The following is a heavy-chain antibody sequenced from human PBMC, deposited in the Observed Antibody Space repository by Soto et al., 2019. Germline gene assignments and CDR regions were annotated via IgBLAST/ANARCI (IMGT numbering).Heavy chain of an antibody. V-gene: IGHV4-39*01. Sequence: SETLSLTCPVSGGSISSSSYYWGWIRQPPGKGLEWIGSIYYSGSTYYNPSLKSRVTISVDTSKNQFSLKLSSVTAADTAVYYCARLNLYYFDYWGQGTLVTVSS. CDR2: IYYSGST. CDR3: ARLNLYYFDY. J-gene: IGHJ4*02. CDR1: GGSISSSSYY.